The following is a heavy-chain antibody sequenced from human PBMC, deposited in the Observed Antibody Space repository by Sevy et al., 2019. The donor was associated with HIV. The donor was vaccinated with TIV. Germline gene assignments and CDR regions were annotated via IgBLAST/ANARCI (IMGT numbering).Heavy chain of an antibody. CDR1: GFTFGDYA. V-gene: IGHV3-49*04. D-gene: IGHD1-7*01. Sequence: GGSLRLSCTASGFTFGDYAMSWVRQAPGKGLEWVGFIRSKAYGGTTEYAASVKGRFTISRDDSKSIAYLQMNSLKTEDTAVYYCTSPGGITGTTGAFDIWGQGTMVTVSS. CDR3: TSPGGITGTTGAFDI. CDR2: IRSKAYGGTT. J-gene: IGHJ3*02.